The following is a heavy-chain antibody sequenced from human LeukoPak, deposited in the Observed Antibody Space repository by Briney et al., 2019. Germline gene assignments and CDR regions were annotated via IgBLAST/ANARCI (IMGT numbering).Heavy chain of an antibody. J-gene: IGHJ4*02. CDR3: VRGVGVSRFNYLDS. Sequence: GGSLRLSCATSGFTFSNYEMNWVCQAPGKGLEWVAVIWYDASNKYYADSVKGRFTISRDNSKNTLYLQMNTLRDDDTAVYYCVRGVGVSRFNYLDSWGQGTLVIVSS. CDR2: IWYDASNK. D-gene: IGHD6-13*01. V-gene: IGHV3-33*08. CDR1: GFTFSNYE.